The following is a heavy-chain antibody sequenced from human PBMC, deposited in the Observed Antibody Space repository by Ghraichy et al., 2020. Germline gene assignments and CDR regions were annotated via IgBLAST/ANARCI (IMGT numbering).Heavy chain of an antibody. J-gene: IGHJ6*03. CDR3: ARASKLSLSTSRAGYMDV. Sequence: GGSLRLSCAASGFTFSSYGMHWVRQAPGKGLEWVAVIWYDGSNKYYADSVKGRFTISRDNSKNTLYLQMNSLRAEDTAVYYCARASKLSLSTSRAGYMDVWGKGTTVTVSS. CDR1: GFTFSSYG. V-gene: IGHV3-33*01. D-gene: IGHD3-16*02. CDR2: IWYDGSNK.